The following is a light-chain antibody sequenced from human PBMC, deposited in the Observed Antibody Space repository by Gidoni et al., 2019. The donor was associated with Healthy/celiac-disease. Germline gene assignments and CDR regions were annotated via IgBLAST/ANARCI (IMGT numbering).Light chain of an antibody. CDR3: QQSYSTPWT. V-gene: IGKV1-39*01. CDR2: AAS. Sequence: DIQMTQSPSSLSASVGDRVTITCRASQSISSYLNWYQQKPGKAPQLLIYAASSLQSGVPSKFSGRGSGTDFTLTISSLQPEDFATYYCQQSYSTPWTVGQGPKVEIK. J-gene: IGKJ1*01. CDR1: QSISSY.